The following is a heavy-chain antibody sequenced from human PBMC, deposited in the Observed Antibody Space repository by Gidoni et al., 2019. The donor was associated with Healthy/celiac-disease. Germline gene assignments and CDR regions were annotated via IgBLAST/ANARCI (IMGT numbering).Heavy chain of an antibody. CDR1: GGSFSGYY. CDR3: ARGLGDYRYWYFDL. Sequence: QVQLQQWGAGLLKPSETLSLTCAVYGGSFSGYYWSWIRQPPGKGLEWIGEINHSGSTNYNPSLKSRVTISVDTSKNQFSLKLSSVTAADTAVYYCARGLGDYRYWYFDLWGRGTLVTVSS. V-gene: IGHV4-34*01. D-gene: IGHD4-17*01. CDR2: INHSGST. J-gene: IGHJ2*01.